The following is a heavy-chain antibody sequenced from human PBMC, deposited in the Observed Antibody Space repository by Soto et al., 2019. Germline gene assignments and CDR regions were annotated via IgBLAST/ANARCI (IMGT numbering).Heavy chain of an antibody. J-gene: IGHJ4*02. V-gene: IGHV3-30*18. CDR1: GFTFSSYG. CDR2: ISYDGSNK. D-gene: IGHD6-13*01. CDR3: AKDLRFIAAAVNAAADY. Sequence: ESGGGVVQPGRSLRLSCAASGFTFSSYGMHWVRQAPGKGLEWVAVISYDGSNKYYADSVKGRFTISRDNSKNTLYLQMNSLRAEDTAVYYCAKDLRFIAAAVNAAADYWGQGTLVTVSS.